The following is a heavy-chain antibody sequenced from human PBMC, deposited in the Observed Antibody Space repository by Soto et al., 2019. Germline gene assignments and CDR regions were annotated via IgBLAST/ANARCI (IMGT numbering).Heavy chain of an antibody. V-gene: IGHV1-2*04. Sequence: ASVKVSCKASRYTFTGYYMHWVQQAPGQGLEWMGWINPNSGGTNYAQKFQGWVTMTRDTSISTAYMELSRLRSDDTAVYYCARGRARYCSGGSCSYFDYWGKGTLVTVSP. CDR2: INPNSGGT. J-gene: IGHJ4*02. D-gene: IGHD2-15*01. CDR3: ARGRARYCSGGSCSYFDY. CDR1: RYTFTGYY.